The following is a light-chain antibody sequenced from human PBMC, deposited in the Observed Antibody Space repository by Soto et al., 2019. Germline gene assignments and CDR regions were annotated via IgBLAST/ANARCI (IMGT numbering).Light chain of an antibody. CDR2: SNN. J-gene: IGLJ1*01. V-gene: IGLV1-44*01. Sequence: QSALTQPPSASGTPGQRVTISCSGSSSKIGSNTVNWYQQLPGTAPKLLIYSNNQRPSRVPDRFSGSKSGTSASLAISGLQSEDEADYFCAACDDSLNGYVFGTGTKVTVL. CDR1: SSKIGSNT. CDR3: AACDDSLNGYV.